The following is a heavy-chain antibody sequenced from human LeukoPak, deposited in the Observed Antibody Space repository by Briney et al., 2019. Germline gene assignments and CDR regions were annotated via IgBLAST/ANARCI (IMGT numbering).Heavy chain of an antibody. J-gene: IGHJ3*02. V-gene: IGHV3-30-3*01. CDR3: ARDYYDSSGYYKVSAFDI. D-gene: IGHD3-22*01. Sequence: GRSLRLSCAASGFTFSSYAMHWVRQAPGKGLEWVAVISHDGSNKYYADSVKGRFTISRDNSKNTLYLQMNSLRAEDTAVYYCARDYYDSSGYYKVSAFDIWGQGTMVTVSS. CDR2: ISHDGSNK. CDR1: GFTFSSYA.